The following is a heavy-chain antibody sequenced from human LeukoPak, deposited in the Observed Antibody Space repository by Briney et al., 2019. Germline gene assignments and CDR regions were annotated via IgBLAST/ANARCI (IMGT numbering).Heavy chain of an antibody. J-gene: IGHJ4*02. CDR3: AKPLSSSGYYTDY. V-gene: IGHV3-23*01. Sequence: GGSLRLSCAASGFTFSSYAMSWVRQAPGKGLEWVSAISGSGGSTYYADSVKGRFTISRDNSKNTLYLQMSSLRAEDTAVYYCAKPLSSSGYYTDYWGQGTLVTVSS. CDR2: ISGSGGST. D-gene: IGHD3-22*01. CDR1: GFTFSSYA.